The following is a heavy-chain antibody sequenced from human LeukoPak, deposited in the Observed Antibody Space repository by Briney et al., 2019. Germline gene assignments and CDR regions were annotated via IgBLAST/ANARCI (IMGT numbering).Heavy chain of an antibody. CDR3: ARQMITFGGVIGYFQH. J-gene: IGHJ1*01. CDR1: GYSISSGYY. Sequence: SETLSLTCAVSGYSISSGYYWGWIRQPPGKGLEWIGSIYHSGSTYYNPSLKSRVTISVDTSKNQFSLKLSSVTAADTVVYYCARQMITFGGVIGYFQHWGQGTLVTVSS. D-gene: IGHD3-16*02. CDR2: IYHSGST. V-gene: IGHV4-38-2*01.